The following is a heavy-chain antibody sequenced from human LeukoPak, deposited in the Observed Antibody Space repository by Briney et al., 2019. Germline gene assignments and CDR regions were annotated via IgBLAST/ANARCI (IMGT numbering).Heavy chain of an antibody. V-gene: IGHV3-53*01. J-gene: IGHJ3*02. CDR1: GFTVSSSY. D-gene: IGHD3-22*01. CDR2: IYSGGST. CDR3: AGGILGYYDLGI. Sequence: GGSLRLSCAASGFTVSSSYMIWVRQAPGKGLEGVARIYSGGSTYYEDSVNGRFTISRDNSKHTLYLQMNSLSAEETLVYYCAGGILGYYDLGIWGQGTMVTVSS.